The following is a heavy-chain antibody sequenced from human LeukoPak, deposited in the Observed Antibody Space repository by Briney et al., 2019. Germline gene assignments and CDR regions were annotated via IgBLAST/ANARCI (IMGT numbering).Heavy chain of an antibody. D-gene: IGHD2-15*01. J-gene: IGHJ4*02. V-gene: IGHV3-48*02. CDR2: ISSSSSSI. CDR1: GFTFSRFG. Sequence: PGGSLRLSCAASGFTFSRFGMNWVRQAPGKGVEWVSYISSSSSSIYYADSVKGRFTISRDNAKNSVYLQMNSLRDEDTAVYYCAQKGGADYWGQGTLVTVSS. CDR3: AQKGGADY.